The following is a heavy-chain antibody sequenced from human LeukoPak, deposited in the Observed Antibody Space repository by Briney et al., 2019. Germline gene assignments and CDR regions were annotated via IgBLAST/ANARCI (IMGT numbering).Heavy chain of an antibody. D-gene: IGHD3-22*01. J-gene: IGHJ3*02. V-gene: IGHV3-53*01. CDR3: ASPSSGQSFDI. Sequence: PGGSLRLSCAASGFTVSSNYISWVRQAPGKGLEWVSVIYSGGKTFYADPVKGRFTISGDKSKNTLYLQMNSLRAEDTAVYYCASPSSGQSFDIWGQGTMVTVSS. CDR2: IYSGGKT. CDR1: GFTVSSNY.